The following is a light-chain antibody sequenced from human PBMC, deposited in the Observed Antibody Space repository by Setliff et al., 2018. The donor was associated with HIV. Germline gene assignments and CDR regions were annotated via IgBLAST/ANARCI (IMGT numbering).Light chain of an antibody. CDR2: DVS. J-gene: IGLJ1*01. CDR3: CSYTSSLTDV. Sequence: QSVLAQPASVSGSPGPSITISCSGSSSDVGSYNFVSWYQQHPGKAPQVIIYDVSRRPSGVSSRFSGSKSGNTASLTISGLQAEDQADYYCCSYTSSLTDVFGTGTKVTVL. V-gene: IGLV2-14*03. CDR1: SSDVGSYNF.